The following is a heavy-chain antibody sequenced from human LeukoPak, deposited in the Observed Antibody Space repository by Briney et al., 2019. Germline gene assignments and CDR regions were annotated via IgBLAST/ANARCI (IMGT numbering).Heavy chain of an antibody. Sequence: SETLSLTCAVSGGSISSGGYSWSWIRQPPGKGLEWIGYIYHSGSTNYNPSLKSRVTISVDTSKNQFSLKLSSVTAADTAVYYCARGLSIFGVVPLGSPSYFDYWGQGTLVTVSS. CDR2: IYHSGST. J-gene: IGHJ4*02. CDR1: GGSISSGGYS. V-gene: IGHV4-30-2*01. CDR3: ARGLSIFGVVPLGSPSYFDY. D-gene: IGHD3-3*01.